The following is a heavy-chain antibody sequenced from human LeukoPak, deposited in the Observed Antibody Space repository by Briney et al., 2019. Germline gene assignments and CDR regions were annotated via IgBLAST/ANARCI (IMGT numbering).Heavy chain of an antibody. Sequence: PWASVKVSCKASGGTFSSYAISWVRQAPGQGLEWMGGIIPIFGTANYAQKFQGRVTMTRDTSTSTVYMELSSLRSEDTAVYYCARGKSSGSYYYGMDVWGQGTTVTVSS. J-gene: IGHJ6*02. D-gene: IGHD3-10*01. CDR1: GGTFSSYA. CDR2: IIPIFGTA. V-gene: IGHV1-69*05. CDR3: ARGKSSGSYYYGMDV.